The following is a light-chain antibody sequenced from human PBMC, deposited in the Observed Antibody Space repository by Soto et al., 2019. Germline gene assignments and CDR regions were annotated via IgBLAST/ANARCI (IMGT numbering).Light chain of an antibody. CDR2: GAS. V-gene: IGKV3-20*01. Sequence: VLTQSPGTLSLSPGETATLSCRASQTVSSAYLAWYQQKPGQAPRLLIYGASSRVPTIPDRFSGSGSGTEFNLAISRREPEDFALDYCQYYNTSSGFAFGPGTRV. CDR3: QYYNTSSGFA. J-gene: IGKJ3*01. CDR1: QTVSSAY.